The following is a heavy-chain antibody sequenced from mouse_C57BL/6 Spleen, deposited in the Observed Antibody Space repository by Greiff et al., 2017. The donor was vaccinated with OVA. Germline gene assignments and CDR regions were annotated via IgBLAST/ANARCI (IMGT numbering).Heavy chain of an antibody. Sequence: VQLQESGPGLVAPSQSLSITCTVSGFSLTSYAISWVRQPPGKGLEWLGVIWTGGGTNYNSALKSRLRISKDNSKSQVFLKMNSLQTDDTARYYCARKVSYYGSSYEGYVDVWGTGTTVTVSS. CDR3: ARKVSYYGSSYEGYVDV. J-gene: IGHJ1*03. V-gene: IGHV2-9-1*01. CDR1: GFSLTSYA. CDR2: IWTGGGT. D-gene: IGHD1-1*01.